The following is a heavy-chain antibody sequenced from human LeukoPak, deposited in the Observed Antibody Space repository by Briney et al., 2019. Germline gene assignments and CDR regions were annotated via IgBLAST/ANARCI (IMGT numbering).Heavy chain of an antibody. CDR3: ARGLRGEHYFDY. CDR1: GFTVSSNY. CDR2: IHSGGST. D-gene: IGHD3-16*01. Sequence: GGSLRLSCAASGFTVSSNYMSWVRRAPGKGLEWVSVIHSGGSTYYADSVKGQFTISRDNSKNTLYLQMNSLRAEDTAVYYCARGLRGEHYFDYWGQGTLVTVSS. J-gene: IGHJ4*02. V-gene: IGHV3-53*01.